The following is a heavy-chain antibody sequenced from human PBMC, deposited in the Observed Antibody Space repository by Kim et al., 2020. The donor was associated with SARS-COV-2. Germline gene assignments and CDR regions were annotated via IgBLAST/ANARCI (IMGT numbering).Heavy chain of an antibody. D-gene: IGHD3-16*02. CDR2: IGTAGDT. J-gene: IGHJ4*02. V-gene: IGHV3-13*01. CDR3: ARLSVWGSYRQSPDS. CDR1: GFTFSRYD. Sequence: GGSLRLSCAASGFTFSRYDMHWVRQGTGRGLEWVSGIGTAGDTYYSGSVEGRFTISREDAKNSLYLQINSLRAGDTAVYYCARLSVWGSYRQSPDSWGQGTLVTVSS.